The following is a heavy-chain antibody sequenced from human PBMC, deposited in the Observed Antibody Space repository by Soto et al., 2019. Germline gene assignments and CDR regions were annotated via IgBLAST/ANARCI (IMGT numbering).Heavy chain of an antibody. CDR3: AREKIAPRNYFDY. CDR2: IYYSGST. J-gene: IGHJ4*02. V-gene: IGHV4-30-4*01. D-gene: IGHD6-6*01. CDR1: GGSITSGDYY. Sequence: SETLSLTCTVSGGSITSGDYYWTWIRQPPGKGLEYIGYIYYSGSTYYNPSLESRITISVDTSKNQFSLKLSSLTAADTAVYYCAREKIAPRNYFDYWGQGTLVTVSS.